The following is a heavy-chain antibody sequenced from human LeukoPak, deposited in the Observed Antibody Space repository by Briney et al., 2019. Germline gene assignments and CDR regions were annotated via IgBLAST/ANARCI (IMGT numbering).Heavy chain of an antibody. CDR1: GFIFSRYW. CDR2: INQDGSEN. CDR3: ARASAGIAVVGRFDP. V-gene: IGHV3-7*01. Sequence: HPGGSLRLSCAASGFIFSRYWMSWIRQAPGKGLEWVANINQDGSENYYVDSVKGRLTISRDNVKNSLYLQMNSLRAEDTAVYYCARASAGIAVVGRFDPWGQGTLVTVSS. D-gene: IGHD6-19*01. J-gene: IGHJ5*02.